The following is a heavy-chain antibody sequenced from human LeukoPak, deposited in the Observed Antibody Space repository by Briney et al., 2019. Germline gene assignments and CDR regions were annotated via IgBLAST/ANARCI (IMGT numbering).Heavy chain of an antibody. CDR3: ARAVVVAARGDY. Sequence: GGSLRLSCAASGFTFSSYSMNWVRQAPGKGLEWVSSISSSSSYIYYADSVKGRFTISRGNAKNSLYLQMNSLRAEDTAVYCCARAVVVAARGDYWGQGTLVTVSS. CDR2: ISSSSSYI. CDR1: GFTFSSYS. J-gene: IGHJ4*02. V-gene: IGHV3-21*01. D-gene: IGHD2-15*01.